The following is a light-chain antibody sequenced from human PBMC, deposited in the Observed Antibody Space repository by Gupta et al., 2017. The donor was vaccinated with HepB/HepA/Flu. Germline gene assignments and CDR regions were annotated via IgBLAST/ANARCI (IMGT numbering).Light chain of an antibody. CDR2: QDS. CDR1: KLGDKY. Sequence: SYELTQPPSVSVSPGQTASITCSGDKLGDKYACWYQQKPGQSTVLVIYQDSKRPSGIPERFSGSNSGNTATLTISGTQARDEADYYCQAWDSSTVGCGGGTKLTGL. CDR3: QAWDSSTVG. V-gene: IGLV3-1*01. J-gene: IGLJ2*01.